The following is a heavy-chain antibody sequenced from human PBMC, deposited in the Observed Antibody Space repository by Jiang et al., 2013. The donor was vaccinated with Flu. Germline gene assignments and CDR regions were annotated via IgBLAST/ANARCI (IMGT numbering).Heavy chain of an antibody. D-gene: IGHD3-3*01. CDR3: AKDTLEYFFDY. CDR1: GFTFSSYG. CDR2: ISYDGSNK. Sequence: GVVQPGRSLRLSCAASGFTFSSYGMHWVRQAPGKGLEWVAVISYDGSNKYYADSVKGRFTISRDNSKNTLYLQMNSLRAEDTAVYYCAKDTLEYFFDYWGQGTLVTVSS. J-gene: IGHJ4*02. V-gene: IGHV3-30*18.